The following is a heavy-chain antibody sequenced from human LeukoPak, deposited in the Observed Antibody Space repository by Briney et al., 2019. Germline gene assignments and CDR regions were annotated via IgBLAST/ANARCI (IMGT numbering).Heavy chain of an antibody. J-gene: IGHJ6*02. V-gene: IGHV3-30-3*01. CDR3: ARHNTHPKYYYDSSGYEDGMDV. CDR1: GFTVSSYA. Sequence: GGSLRLSCAASGFTVSSYAMHWVRQAPGKGLEWVAVISYDGSNKYYADSVKGRFTISRDNSKNTLYLQMNSLRAEDTAVYYCARHNTHPKYYYDSSGYEDGMDVWGQGTTVTVSS. CDR2: ISYDGSNK. D-gene: IGHD3-22*01.